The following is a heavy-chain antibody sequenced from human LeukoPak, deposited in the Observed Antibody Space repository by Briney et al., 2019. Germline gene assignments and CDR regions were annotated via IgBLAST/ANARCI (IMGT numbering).Heavy chain of an antibody. CDR3: ARDLDH. J-gene: IGHJ4*02. CDR2: ISSGGST. CDR1: GFTVSNNY. Sequence: GGSLCLTCAVSGFTVSNNYWCWVRQAPGKGLELVSIISSGGSTDYTDSVKGRFTISRGNSKNTVYLQMNSLRDEDTAVYYCARDLDHWGQGTLVTVSS. V-gene: IGHV3-53*01.